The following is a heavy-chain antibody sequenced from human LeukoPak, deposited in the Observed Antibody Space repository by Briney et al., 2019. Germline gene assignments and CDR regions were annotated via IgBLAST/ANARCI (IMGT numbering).Heavy chain of an antibody. J-gene: IGHJ4*02. CDR1: GGSISSSNW. CDR3: ARDGSIAVAGTGFDY. Sequence: PSGTLSLTCAVSGGSISSSNWWSWVRQPPGKGLEWIGEIYHSGSTNYNPSLKSRVSISVDKSKNQFSLKLSSVTAADTAVYYCARDGSIAVAGTGFDYWGQGTLVTVSS. D-gene: IGHD6-19*01. V-gene: IGHV4-4*02. CDR2: IYHSGST.